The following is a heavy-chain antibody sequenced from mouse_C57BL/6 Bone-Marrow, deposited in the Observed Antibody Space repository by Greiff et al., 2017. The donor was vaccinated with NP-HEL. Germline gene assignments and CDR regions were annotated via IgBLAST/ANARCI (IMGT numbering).Heavy chain of an antibody. D-gene: IGHD1-1*01. CDR3: KEYYGPYYFDY. CDR1: GFNIKDDY. CDR2: IDPENGDT. V-gene: IGHV14-4*01. Sequence: VQLQQSGAELVRPGASVKLSCTASGFNIKDDYMHWVKQSPEQSLEWIGCIDPENGDTEYASKFQGQATITADTSSNTAYLQHSSLTSEDTAVYYCKEYYGPYYFDYWGQGTTLTVSS. J-gene: IGHJ2*01.